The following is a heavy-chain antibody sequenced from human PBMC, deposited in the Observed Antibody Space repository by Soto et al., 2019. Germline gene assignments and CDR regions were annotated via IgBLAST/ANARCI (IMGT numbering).Heavy chain of an antibody. CDR3: ARAGETWFDP. CDR1: GGSISSGGYY. V-gene: IGHV4-31*03. Sequence: QVQLQESGPGLVKPSQTLSLTCSVSGGSISSGGYYWTWIRQHPGKGLEWIGYIYYSGNTYYNPSLXXRVTLSVDTSKNHFSLRLSSVTAADTAVYYCARAGETWFDPWGQGTLVTVSS. J-gene: IGHJ5*02. D-gene: IGHD2-21*01. CDR2: IYYSGNT.